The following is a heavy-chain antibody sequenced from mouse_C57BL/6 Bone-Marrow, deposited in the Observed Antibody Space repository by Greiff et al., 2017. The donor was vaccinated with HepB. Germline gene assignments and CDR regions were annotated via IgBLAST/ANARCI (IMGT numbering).Heavy chain of an antibody. CDR2: ISDGGSYT. J-gene: IGHJ2*01. CDR3: ARDSWVFDY. D-gene: IGHD1-1*01. V-gene: IGHV5-4*01. CDR1: GFTFSSYA. Sequence: EVKLVDSGGGLVKPGGSLKLSCAASGFTFSSYAMSWVRQTPEKRLEWVATISDGGSYTYYPDNVKGRFTISRDNAKNNLYLQMSHLKSEDTAMYYCARDSWVFDYWGQGTTLTVSS.